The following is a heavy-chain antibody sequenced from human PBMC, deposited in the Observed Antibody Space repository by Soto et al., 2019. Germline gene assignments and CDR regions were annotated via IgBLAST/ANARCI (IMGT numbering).Heavy chain of an antibody. CDR3: ARELTGYRYGPGEVY. V-gene: IGHV4-30-4*01. CDR2: IDYSGST. CDR1: GGSISSSDYY. J-gene: IGHJ4*02. Sequence: SETLSLTCTVSGGSISSSDYYWTWIRQPPGKGLEWIGYIDYSGSTYYNPSLKSRVIISVDTSKKQSYLTLTSMTAADTAVYYCARELTGYRYGPGEVYWGQGTLVTVSS. D-gene: IGHD5-18*01.